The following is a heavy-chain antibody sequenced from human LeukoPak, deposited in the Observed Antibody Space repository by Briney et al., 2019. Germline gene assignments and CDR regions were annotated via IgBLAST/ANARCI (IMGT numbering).Heavy chain of an antibody. CDR2: ISGSGGST. Sequence: GGSLRLSCAASGFTFNSYAMSWVRQAPGKGLEWVSAISGSGGSTYYADSVKGRFTTSRDNPKNTLYLQMNSLRAEDTAVYYCAKDPEVTMILVADYWGQGTQVTVSS. CDR1: GFTFNSYA. CDR3: AKDPEVTMILVADY. J-gene: IGHJ4*02. V-gene: IGHV3-23*01. D-gene: IGHD3-22*01.